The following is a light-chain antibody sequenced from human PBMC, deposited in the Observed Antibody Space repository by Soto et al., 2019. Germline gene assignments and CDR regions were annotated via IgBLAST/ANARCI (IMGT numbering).Light chain of an antibody. J-gene: IGLJ1*01. CDR1: SSNIGSNY. Sequence: QSVLTQPPSASGIPGQRVTISCSGSSSNIGSNYVYWYQQLPGTAPKLLIYSNNQRPSGVPDRFSGSKSGTSASLAISGLRSEDEADYYCAAWDDSLSGYYVFGTGTKVTVL. CDR2: SNN. CDR3: AAWDDSLSGYYV. V-gene: IGLV1-47*02.